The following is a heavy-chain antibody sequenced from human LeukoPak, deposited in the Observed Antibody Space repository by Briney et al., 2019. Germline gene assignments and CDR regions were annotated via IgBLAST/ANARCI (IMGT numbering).Heavy chain of an antibody. J-gene: IGHJ4*02. V-gene: IGHV3-30*18. Sequence: GGSLRLSCAASGFTFSNYGMHWVRQAPGKGLEWVAVISYDGSNKYYADSVKGRFTISRDNSKNTLDLQMNSLRTEDTAVYYCAKDEYNSGYDYWGQGTQVTVSS. CDR1: GFTFSNYG. D-gene: IGHD3-10*01. CDR2: ISYDGSNK. CDR3: AKDEYNSGYDY.